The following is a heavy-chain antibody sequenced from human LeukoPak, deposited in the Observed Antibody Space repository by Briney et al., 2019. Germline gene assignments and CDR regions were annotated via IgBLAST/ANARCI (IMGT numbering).Heavy chain of an antibody. D-gene: IGHD2-15*01. J-gene: IGHJ4*02. Sequence: GGSLRLSCAASEFTFSNYWMSWVRQAPGKGLEWVANIKQDGREEYYVDSVKGRFTISRDNAKNSLYLQMNSLRAEDTAVYYCAKDSGGGVNSPINYWGQGTLVTVSS. CDR1: EFTFSNYW. CDR3: AKDSGGGVNSPINY. V-gene: IGHV3-7*03. CDR2: IKQDGREE.